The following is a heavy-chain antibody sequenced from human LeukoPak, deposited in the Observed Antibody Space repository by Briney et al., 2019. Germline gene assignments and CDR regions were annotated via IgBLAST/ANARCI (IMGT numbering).Heavy chain of an antibody. J-gene: IGHJ4*02. Sequence: PGASVKLSCTASGFTFTSYAMSWVRQAPGQGLEWIAAISGSGGSTYYADSVKGRFTISRDTSKNTPYLQMNSLRAEDTAVYYCANESYCSSHGSDDYWGQGTLVTVST. CDR3: ANESYCSSHGSDDY. V-gene: IGHV3-23*01. CDR1: GFTFTSYA. D-gene: IGHD6-6*01. CDR2: ISGSGGST.